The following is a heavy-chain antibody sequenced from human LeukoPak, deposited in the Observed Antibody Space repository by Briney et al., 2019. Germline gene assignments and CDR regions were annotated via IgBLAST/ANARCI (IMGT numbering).Heavy chain of an antibody. D-gene: IGHD3-10*01. CDR3: ARDSRGVTTSF. CDR1: GFTFSNYW. CDR2: INQDGSEK. J-gene: IGHJ4*02. Sequence: PGGSLRLSCAASGFTFSNYWMSWVRQAPGKGLEWVANINQDGSEKYYVDSVKGRFTISRDNAKNSLYLQLNSLRAEDTAVYYCARDSRGVTTSFRGQGTLVTVSS. V-gene: IGHV3-7*01.